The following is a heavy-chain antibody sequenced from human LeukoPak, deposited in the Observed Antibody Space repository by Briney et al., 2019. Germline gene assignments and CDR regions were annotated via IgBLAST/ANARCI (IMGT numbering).Heavy chain of an antibody. J-gene: IGHJ5*02. CDR1: GFTFSSYG. V-gene: IGHV3-33*01. Sequence: GGSLRLSCAASGFTFSSYGMHWVRQAPGKGLEWVAVIWYDGSNKYYADSVKGRFTISRDNSKNTLCLQMNSLRAEDTAVYYCARGAVCGGGSCYEDWFDPWGQGTLVTVSS. CDR3: ARGAVCGGGSCYEDWFDP. CDR2: IWYDGSNK. D-gene: IGHD2-15*01.